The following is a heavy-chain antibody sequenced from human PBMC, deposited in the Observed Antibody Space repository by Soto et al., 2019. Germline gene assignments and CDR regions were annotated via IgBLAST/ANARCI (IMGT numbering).Heavy chain of an antibody. J-gene: IGHJ4*02. Sequence: QVQLVESGGGVVQPGRSLRLSCAASGFTFSSYAMQWVRQAPGKGLEWVAVISYDGSNKYYADSVKGRFTISRDNSKNTLYLQMNSLRAEDTAVYYCARDRSDRPEFYFDYWGQGTLVTVSS. V-gene: IGHV3-30-3*01. CDR2: ISYDGSNK. CDR3: ARDRSDRPEFYFDY. CDR1: GFTFSSYA. D-gene: IGHD6-6*01.